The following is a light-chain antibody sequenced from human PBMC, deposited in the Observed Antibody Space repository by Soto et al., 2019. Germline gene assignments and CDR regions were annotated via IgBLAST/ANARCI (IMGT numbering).Light chain of an antibody. CDR1: QTISSSY. CDR3: QQYGSSVWT. V-gene: IGKV3-20*01. Sequence: EIVLTQSPGTLSLSPGERATLSCRASQTISSSYLAWCQQKPGQAPRLLIYGASSRATGIPDRFSGSGSGRDFTLTISRLEPEDSAVYYCQQYGSSVWTFGQGTKV. CDR2: GAS. J-gene: IGKJ1*01.